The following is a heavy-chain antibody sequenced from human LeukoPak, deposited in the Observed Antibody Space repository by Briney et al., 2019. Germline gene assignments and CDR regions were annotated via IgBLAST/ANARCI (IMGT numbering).Heavy chain of an antibody. D-gene: IGHD5-18*01. CDR2: IWYDGSNK. J-gene: IGHJ3*02. V-gene: IGHV3-33*01. CDR3: ARAGYSYGYDAFDI. Sequence: PGGSLRLSCAASGFTFSSYGMHWVRQAPGKGLEWVAVIWYDGSNKYYADSVKGRFTISRDNSKNTLYLHMNSLRAEDTAVYYCARAGYSYGYDAFDIWGQGTMVTVSS. CDR1: GFTFSSYG.